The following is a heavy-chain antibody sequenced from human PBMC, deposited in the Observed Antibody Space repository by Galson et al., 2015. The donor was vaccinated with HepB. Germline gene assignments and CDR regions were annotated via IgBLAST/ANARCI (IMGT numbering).Heavy chain of an antibody. J-gene: IGHJ6*02. CDR1: GGTFSSCA. D-gene: IGHD6-19*01. CDR3: ARAPAVAVAGSVDYYYYGMDV. V-gene: IGHV1-69*10. CDR2: IIPILGTA. Sequence: SVTVSCKASGGTFSSCAISWVRQAPGQGLEWMGGIIPILGTANYAQKFQGRVTITADKSTSTAYMELSSLRSEDTAVYYCARAPAVAVAGSVDYYYYGMDVWGQGTTVTVSS.